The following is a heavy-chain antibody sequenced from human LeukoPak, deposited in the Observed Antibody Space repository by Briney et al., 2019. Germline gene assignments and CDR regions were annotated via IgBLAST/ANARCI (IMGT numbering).Heavy chain of an antibody. CDR1: GGSISSGSYY. CDR2: IYTSGST. J-gene: IGHJ4*02. Sequence: SQTLSLTCTVSGGSISSGSYYWSCIRQPAGKGLECIGRIYTSGSTNYNPSLKSRVTISVDTSKNQFSLKLSSVTAADTAVYYCAREDSSGWAGYFDYWGQGTLVTVSS. D-gene: IGHD6-19*01. V-gene: IGHV4-61*02. CDR3: AREDSSGWAGYFDY.